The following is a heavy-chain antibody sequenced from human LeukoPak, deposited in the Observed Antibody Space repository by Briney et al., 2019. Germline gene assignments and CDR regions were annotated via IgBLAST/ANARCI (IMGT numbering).Heavy chain of an antibody. Sequence: ASVKVSCKASGYTFTGYYMHWERQAPGQGLEWMGWINPNSGGTNYAQKFQGRVTMTRDTSISTAYMELSRLRSDDTAVYYCARDLELRSVRWFDPWGQGTLVTVSS. CDR2: INPNSGGT. CDR3: ARDLELRSVRWFDP. D-gene: IGHD1-7*01. CDR1: GYTFTGYY. V-gene: IGHV1-2*02. J-gene: IGHJ5*02.